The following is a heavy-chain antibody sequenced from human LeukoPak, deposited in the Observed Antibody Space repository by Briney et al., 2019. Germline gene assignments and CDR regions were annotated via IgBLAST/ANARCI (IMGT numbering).Heavy chain of an antibody. CDR2: IIPIFGTA. J-gene: IGHJ6*03. D-gene: IGHD4-23*01. V-gene: IGHV1-69*05. CDR3: ARVPPTYYGGNSGYYYYYMDV. CDR1: GGTFSSYA. Sequence: SSVKVSCKASGGTFSSYAISWVRQAPGQGLEWMGGIIPIFGTANYAQKFQGRVTITTDESTSTAYMELSSLRSEDTAVYYCARVPPTYYGGNSGYYYYYMDVWGKGTTVTASS.